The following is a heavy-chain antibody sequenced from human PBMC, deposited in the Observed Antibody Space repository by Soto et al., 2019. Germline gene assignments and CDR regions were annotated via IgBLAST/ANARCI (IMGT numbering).Heavy chain of an antibody. D-gene: IGHD5-18*01. CDR2: IYYSGST. CDR1: GGSVSSGSYY. CDR3: ARVRGYSYGYPYFDY. J-gene: IGHJ4*02. Sequence: SETLSLTCTVSGGSVSSGSYYWSWSRQPPGKGLEWIGYIYYSGSTNYNPSLKSRVTISVDTSKNQFSLKLSSVTAADTAVYYCARVRGYSYGYPYFDYWGQGTLVTVS. V-gene: IGHV4-61*01.